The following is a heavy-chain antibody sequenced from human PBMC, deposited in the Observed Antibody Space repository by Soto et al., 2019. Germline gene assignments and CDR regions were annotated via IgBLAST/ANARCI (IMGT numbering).Heavy chain of an antibody. V-gene: IGHV3-48*02. CDR1: GFTFSTYS. CDR2: ISSGSITI. J-gene: IGHJ1*01. Sequence: PGGSLRLSCAASGFTFSTYSMNWVRQAPGKGLEWISYISSGSITIYYADSVKGRFTISRDNAKNSLYLQMNSLRDEDTAVYYCAKGAAVTTWEYFQHWGQGTLVTVS. CDR3: AKGAAVTTWEYFQH. D-gene: IGHD4-17*01.